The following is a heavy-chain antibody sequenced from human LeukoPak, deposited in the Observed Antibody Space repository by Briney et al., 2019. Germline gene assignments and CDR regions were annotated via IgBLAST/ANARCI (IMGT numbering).Heavy chain of an antibody. J-gene: IGHJ4*02. CDR1: GFTFTSSA. CDR2: IVVGSGNT. Sequence: GASVKVSCKASGFTFTSSAVQRVRQARGQGLEWIGWIVVGSGNTNYAQKFQERVTINRDMSTSTAYMELGSLRSEDTAVYYCATDDVTTGTKTALGYWGQGTLVTVSS. CDR3: ATDDVTTGTKTALGY. V-gene: IGHV1-58*01. D-gene: IGHD1-1*01.